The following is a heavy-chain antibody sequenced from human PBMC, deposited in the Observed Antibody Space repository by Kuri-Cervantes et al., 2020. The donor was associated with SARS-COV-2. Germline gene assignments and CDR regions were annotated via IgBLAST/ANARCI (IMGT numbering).Heavy chain of an antibody. Sequence: GESLKISCAASGFTFSSYAMSWVRQAPGKGLEWVSAISGSGGSTYYADSVKGRFTISRDNSKNTLYLQMNSLRAEDTAVYYCAKIPRYFDWLFPREATYGKDVWGQGTTVTVSS. V-gene: IGHV3-23*01. D-gene: IGHD3-9*01. J-gene: IGHJ6*02. CDR3: AKIPRYFDWLFPREATYGKDV. CDR1: GFTFSSYA. CDR2: ISGSGGST.